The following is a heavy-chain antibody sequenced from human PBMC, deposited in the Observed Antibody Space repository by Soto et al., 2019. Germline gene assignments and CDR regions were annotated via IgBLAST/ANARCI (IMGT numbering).Heavy chain of an antibody. V-gene: IGHV4-31*03. CDR1: GGSISSGGYY. J-gene: IGHJ5*02. CDR3: ARDVVHGDYGAPSGWFDP. D-gene: IGHD4-17*01. CDR2: IYYSGST. Sequence: QVQLQESGPGLVKPSQTLSLTCTVSGGSISSGGYYWSWIRQHPGKGLEWIGYIYYSGSTYYNPSLKSRVTMSVYTSKNQFSLKLSSVTAADTAVYYCARDVVHGDYGAPSGWFDPWGQGTLVTVSS.